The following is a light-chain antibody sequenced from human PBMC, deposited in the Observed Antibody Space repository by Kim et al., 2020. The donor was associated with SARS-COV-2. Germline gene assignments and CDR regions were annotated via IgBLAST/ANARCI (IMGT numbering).Light chain of an antibody. CDR1: QTVISNY. CDR3: QQYGSSPLT. CDR2: GAS. V-gene: IGKV3-20*01. J-gene: IGKJ4*01. Sequence: SPGERANLSCRASQTVISNYLAWYQQKPGQAPRLLIYGASSRATGIPDRFSGSGSGTDFTLTISSLEPEDFAVYNCQQYGSSPLTFGGGTKVEIK.